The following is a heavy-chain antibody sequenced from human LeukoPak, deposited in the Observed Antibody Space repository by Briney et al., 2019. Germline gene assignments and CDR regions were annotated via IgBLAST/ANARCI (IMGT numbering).Heavy chain of an antibody. Sequence: PGGSLRLSCAASGFSLINSDMHWVRQAPGKGLEWVAFVHYDGSEKHYADSLKGRFTISRDNSKNTLYLQMNSLRGEDTAVYYCARNRVGFHYADAFDLWGQGTMATVSS. J-gene: IGHJ3*01. V-gene: IGHV3-30*02. CDR2: VHYDGSEK. D-gene: IGHD5-24*01. CDR3: ARNRVGFHYADAFDL. CDR1: GFSLINSD.